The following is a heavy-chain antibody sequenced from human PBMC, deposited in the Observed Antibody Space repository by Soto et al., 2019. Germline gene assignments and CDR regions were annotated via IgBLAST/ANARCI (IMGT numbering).Heavy chain of an antibody. V-gene: IGHV4-31*03. Sequence: PSETLSLTCTVSGGYISSGGYYRSWIHQHPGKGLEWIGYIYYSGSTYYNPSLKSRVTISVDTSKNQFSLKLSSVTAADTAVYYCARVHATVTTLRGLPFDPWGQGTLVTVSS. J-gene: IGHJ5*02. CDR1: GGYISSGGYY. CDR3: ARVHATVTTLRGLPFDP. CDR2: IYYSGST. D-gene: IGHD4-17*01.